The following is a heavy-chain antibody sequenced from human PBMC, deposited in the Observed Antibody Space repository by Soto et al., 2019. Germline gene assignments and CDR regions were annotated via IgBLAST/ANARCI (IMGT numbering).Heavy chain of an antibody. CDR2: INANNGGA. D-gene: IGHD6-25*01. CDR1: GYTFTDYH. V-gene: IGHV1-2*02. CDR3: AREGGSETLQPSYNWFDT. Sequence: ASVKVSCKASGYTFTDYHIHWVRQAPGQGLEFMGWINANNGGAGSAQQFQGRATVARDTSITTVYMELSNLRSDDTAVYYCAREGGSETLQPSYNWFDTWGQGTLVTVS. J-gene: IGHJ5*02.